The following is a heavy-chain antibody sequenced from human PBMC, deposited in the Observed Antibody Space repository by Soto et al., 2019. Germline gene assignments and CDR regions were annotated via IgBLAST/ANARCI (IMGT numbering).Heavy chain of an antibody. CDR3: ARYNAASGTYYLDF. Sequence: SETLSLTCAVSGASVSSTYWWSWVRQPPGKGPEWIGEINHRGSANYNPSLKSRVTISVDISKSQFSLRLTSVTAADTAVYYCARYNAASGTYYLDFWGQGALVTVS. J-gene: IGHJ4*02. CDR2: INHRGSA. CDR1: GASVSSTYW. V-gene: IGHV4-4*02. D-gene: IGHD6-13*01.